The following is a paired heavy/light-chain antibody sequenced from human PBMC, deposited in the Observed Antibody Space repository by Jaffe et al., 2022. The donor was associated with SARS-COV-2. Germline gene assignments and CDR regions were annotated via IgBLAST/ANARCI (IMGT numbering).Light chain of an antibody. Sequence: QSVLTQPPSVSGAPGQRVTVSCTGSSSNIGADYDVHWYQQLPGTAPKLLIYANNNRPSGVPDRISGSKSGTSASLAITGLQAEDEADYYCQSYDTGLSAWVFGGGTKLTVL. CDR2: ANN. J-gene: IGLJ3*02. CDR1: SSNIGADYD. V-gene: IGLV1-40*01. CDR3: QSYDTGLSAWV.
Heavy chain of an antibody. D-gene: IGHD2-15*01. CDR3: ARQGSAGSDY. Sequence: QVQLQESGPGLVKPSETLSLTCTVSGGSISSSNYNWGWIRQPPGKGLEWVGSIYYTGSTYYSPSLKSRVTISVDPSKKQFSLKLSSVTAADTAVYYCARQGSAGSDYWGQGTLVTVSS. V-gene: IGHV4-39*01. CDR2: IYYTGST. J-gene: IGHJ4*02. CDR1: GGSISSSNYN.